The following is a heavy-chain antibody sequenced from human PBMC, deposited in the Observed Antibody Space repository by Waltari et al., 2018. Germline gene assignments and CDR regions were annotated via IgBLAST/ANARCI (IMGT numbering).Heavy chain of an antibody. Sequence: QLQLQESGPGLVKPSETLSLTCTVSGGPISSSSYYWGWIRQPPGKGLEWIGMIYYSGSTYYNPSLKSRVTISVDTSKNQFSLKLSSVTAADTAVYYCASTVYYDSSGWTYYFDYWGQGTLVTVSS. CDR1: GGPISSSSYY. CDR3: ASTVYYDSSGWTYYFDY. V-gene: IGHV4-39*01. J-gene: IGHJ4*02. D-gene: IGHD3-22*01. CDR2: IYYSGST.